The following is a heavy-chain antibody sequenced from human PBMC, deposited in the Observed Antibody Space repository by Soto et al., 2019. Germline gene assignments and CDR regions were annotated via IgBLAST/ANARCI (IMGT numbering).Heavy chain of an antibody. CDR2: IYYSGST. Sequence: SETLSLTCTVSGASISAYYWSWIRQPPGQGLEWIGYIYYSGSTSYNPSLKSRVTMSVDTSTNQFSLKLSSVTAADTAVYYCARRNQLQFFYYMDVWGKGSTVTVSS. J-gene: IGHJ6*03. CDR1: GASISAYY. CDR3: ARRNQLQFFYYMDV. V-gene: IGHV4-59*08. D-gene: IGHD2-2*01.